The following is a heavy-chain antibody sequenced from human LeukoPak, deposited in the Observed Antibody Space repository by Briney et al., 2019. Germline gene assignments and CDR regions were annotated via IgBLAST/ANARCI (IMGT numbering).Heavy chain of an antibody. J-gene: IGHJ6*02. CDR2: ISNTGGTI. CDR1: GFSFSDYY. D-gene: IGHD3-3*01. Sequence: PGGSLRLSCAGSGFSFSDYYMNWIRQAPGKGLEWISYISNTGGTIFYADSVRGRFTISRDNTENVLYLQMNSLRVEDTAVYYCARPANNWNFCYGLDVWGQGTTVAV. CDR3: ARPANNWNFCYGLDV. V-gene: IGHV3-11*01.